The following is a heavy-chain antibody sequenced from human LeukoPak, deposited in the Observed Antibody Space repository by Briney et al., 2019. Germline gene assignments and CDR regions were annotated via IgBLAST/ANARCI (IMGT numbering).Heavy chain of an antibody. CDR1: GYTFTSYG. CDR2: ISAYNGNT. V-gene: IGHV1-18*01. J-gene: IGHJ4*02. D-gene: IGHD3-22*01. Sequence: ASVKVSCKASGYTFTSYGISWVRQAPGQGLEWMGWISAYNGNTNYAQKFQGRVTITADESTSTAYMELSSLRSEDTAVYYCARDYYDSSGYYVVGFLDYWGQGTLVTVSS. CDR3: ARDYYDSSGYYVVGFLDY.